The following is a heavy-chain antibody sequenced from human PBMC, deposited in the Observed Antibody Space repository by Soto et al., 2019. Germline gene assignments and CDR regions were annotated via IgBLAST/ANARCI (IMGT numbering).Heavy chain of an antibody. J-gene: IGHJ3*02. D-gene: IGHD3-22*01. Sequence: CTASGFTFGYSTMSWFRQAPGKGLEWLGFISGKAYGGTTEYAASVKGRFTISRDDSKSIAYLQMNSLKTEDTAVYYCTREHRGYYSSGPSDAFDIWGQGTMVTVSS. CDR2: ISGKAYGGTT. CDR1: GFTFGYST. CDR3: TREHRGYYSSGPSDAFDI. V-gene: IGHV3-49*03.